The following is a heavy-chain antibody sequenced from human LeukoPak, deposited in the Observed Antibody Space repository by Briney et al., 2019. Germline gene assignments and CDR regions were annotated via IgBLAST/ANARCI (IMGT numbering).Heavy chain of an antibody. CDR3: AASIVRGYNQVPYYYYGMDV. V-gene: IGHV3-74*01. Sequence: GGSLRLSCAASGFTFSSYWMHWVRQAPGKGLVWVSRINSDGSSTSYADPVKGRFTISRDNAKNTLYLQMNRLRAEDTAVYYCAASIVRGYNQVPYYYYGMDVWGQGTTVTVSS. CDR1: GFTFSSYW. J-gene: IGHJ6*02. D-gene: IGHD5-24*01. CDR2: INSDGSST.